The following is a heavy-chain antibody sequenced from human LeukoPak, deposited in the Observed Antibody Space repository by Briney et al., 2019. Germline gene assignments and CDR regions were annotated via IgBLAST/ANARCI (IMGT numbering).Heavy chain of an antibody. V-gene: IGHV1-3*01. CDR1: GYTFTSYA. J-gene: IGHJ4*02. CDR3: ARAKDPSGSYYVGFDY. D-gene: IGHD1-26*01. CDR2: INAGNGNT. Sequence: ASVTVSCTASGYTFTSYAMHWVRPAPGQRLEWMGWINAGNGNTKYSQKFQGRVTITRDTSASTAYMELSSLRSEDTAVYYCARAKDPSGSYYVGFDYWGQGTLVTVSS.